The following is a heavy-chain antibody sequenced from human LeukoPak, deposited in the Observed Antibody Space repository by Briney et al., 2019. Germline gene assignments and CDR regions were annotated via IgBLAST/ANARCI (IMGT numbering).Heavy chain of an antibody. D-gene: IGHD6-13*01. CDR1: GFAFNNYG. CDR3: AKEPSSSWLFWFDP. V-gene: IGHV3-30*18. Sequence: SGRSLRLSCAASGFAFNNYGMHWVRQAPGKGLEWVAVISYDGSTKYYADSVKGRFTISRDNSKNTLYLQMNSLRAEDTAVYYCAKEPSSSWLFWFDPWGQGTLVTVSS. J-gene: IGHJ5*02. CDR2: ISYDGSTK.